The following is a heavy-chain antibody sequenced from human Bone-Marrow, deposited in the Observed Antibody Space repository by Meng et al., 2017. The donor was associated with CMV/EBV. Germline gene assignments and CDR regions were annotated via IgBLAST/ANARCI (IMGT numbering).Heavy chain of an antibody. J-gene: IGHJ6*02. CDR2: ISSSSSYI. V-gene: IGHV3-21*01. CDR1: FTFSSYS. Sequence: FTFSSYSMNWVRQAPGKGLEWVSSISSSSSYIYYADSVKGRFTISRDNAKNSLYLQMNSLRAEDTAVYYCARAYDSNYVYYYYGMDVWGQGTTVTVSS. D-gene: IGHD4-11*01. CDR3: ARAYDSNYVYYYYGMDV.